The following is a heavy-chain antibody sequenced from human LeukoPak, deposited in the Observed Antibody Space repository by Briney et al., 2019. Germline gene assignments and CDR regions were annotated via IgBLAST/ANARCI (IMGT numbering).Heavy chain of an antibody. D-gene: IGHD2-2*01. CDR3: ARDPGYCGRTRCYAVWNFDS. CDR2: VNSSSSTR. CDR1: GLTLSDFY. J-gene: IGHJ4*02. V-gene: IGHV3-11*04. Sequence: TGGSLSLSCGASGLTLSDFYMSWIRQAPGKGVVGGSYVNSSSSTRYYADYVKGRFTISRDKDKSSLYLQMNSLRDEDTAVYYCARDPGYCGRTRCYAVWNFDSWGQGTLVTVSS.